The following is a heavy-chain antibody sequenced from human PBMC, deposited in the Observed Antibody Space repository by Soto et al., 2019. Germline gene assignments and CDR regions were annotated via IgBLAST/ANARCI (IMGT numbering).Heavy chain of an antibody. Sequence: EVQLLESGGGLVQPGGSLRLSCAASGFTFSIYAMSWVRQAPGKGLEWVSDISGSGGSIYFANSVKGRFTISRDNSKDTMYLQRNSLRAADTAGYYCAITPNCVDDCRAGTFRFFDLWGLGTLVTVSS. CDR1: GFTFSIYA. CDR2: ISGSGGSI. D-gene: IGHD2-21*02. CDR3: AITPNCVDDCRAGTFRFFDL. J-gene: IGHJ2*01. V-gene: IGHV3-23*01.